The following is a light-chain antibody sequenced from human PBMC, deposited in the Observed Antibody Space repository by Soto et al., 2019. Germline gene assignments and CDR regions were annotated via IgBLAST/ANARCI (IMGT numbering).Light chain of an antibody. CDR3: HHYET. Sequence: EIVMTQSPVTLSVSPGERVTLSCRASQSVSSNLAWYQQKPGQAPSLLIYGAFTRATGIPARFSGTGSGTEFTLTISRLEPEDFTVYYCHHYETFGQGTKVDI. CDR2: GAF. J-gene: IGKJ1*01. CDR1: QSVSSN. V-gene: IGKV3-15*01.